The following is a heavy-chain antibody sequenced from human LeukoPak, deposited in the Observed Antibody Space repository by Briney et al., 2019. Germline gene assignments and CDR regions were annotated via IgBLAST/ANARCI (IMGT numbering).Heavy chain of an antibody. CDR3: AREDYYGSGIPGNLYYYYGMDV. Sequence: SVKVSCKASGGTFSSYAISWVRQAPGQGLEWMGRIIPILGIANYAQKFQGRVTITADKSTSTAYMELSSLRSEDTAVYYCAREDYYGSGIPGNLYYYYGMDVWGQGTTVTVSS. CDR1: GGTFSSYA. CDR2: IIPILGIA. V-gene: IGHV1-69*04. J-gene: IGHJ6*02. D-gene: IGHD3-10*01.